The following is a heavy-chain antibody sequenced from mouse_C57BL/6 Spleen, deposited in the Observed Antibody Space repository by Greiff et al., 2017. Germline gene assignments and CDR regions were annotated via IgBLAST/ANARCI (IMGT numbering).Heavy chain of an antibody. J-gene: IGHJ4*01. CDR1: GYTFTSYW. CDR3: AREGSSDAMDY. V-gene: IGHV1-55*01. D-gene: IGHD1-1*01. CDR2: IYPGSGST. Sequence: QVQLQQPGAELVKPGASVKMSCKASGYTFTSYWITWVKQRPGQGLEWIGDIYPGSGSTNYNAKFKSKATLTVDTSSSTAYMQLSSLTSEDSAVYYCAREGSSDAMDYWGQGTSVTVSS.